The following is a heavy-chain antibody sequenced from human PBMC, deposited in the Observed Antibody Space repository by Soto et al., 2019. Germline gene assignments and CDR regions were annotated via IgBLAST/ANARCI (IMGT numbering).Heavy chain of an antibody. CDR3: SKLVIGYCSGNTCDDY. J-gene: IGHJ4*02. CDR2: ISYDSSNK. Sequence: VQLLESGGGLIQPGGSLRLSCAASGFTFSYCIPWLRQAPGKGLEWVAYISYDSSNKFYGDSVKGRFTISRDNSKNPQFLQVNSLQAEDTAVDYCSKLVIGYCSGNTCDDYWGQGTLVAVSS. CDR1: GFTFSYC. D-gene: IGHD2-15*01. V-gene: IGHV3-30*18.